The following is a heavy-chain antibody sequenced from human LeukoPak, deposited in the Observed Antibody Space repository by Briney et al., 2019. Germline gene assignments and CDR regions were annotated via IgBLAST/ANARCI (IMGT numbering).Heavy chain of an antibody. D-gene: IGHD7-27*01. J-gene: IGHJ4*02. CDR3: ARETRELGIDY. V-gene: IGHV3-13*01. CDR2: IGTAGDT. CDR1: GFTFSSYD. Sequence: GGSLRLSCAASGFTFSSYDMHWVRQATGKGLEWVSAIGTAGDTYYPGSVKGRFTISRENAKNSLYLQMNSLRAGDTAVYYCARETRELGIDYWGQGTLVTVSS.